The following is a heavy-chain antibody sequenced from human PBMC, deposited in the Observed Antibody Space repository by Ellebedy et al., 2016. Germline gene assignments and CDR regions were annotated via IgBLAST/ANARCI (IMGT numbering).Heavy chain of an antibody. CDR1: GFTFDDYA. CDR2: ITWNSHNI. CDR3: VKKTTGWFDP. D-gene: IGHD4-17*01. Sequence: SLKISCAASGFTFDDYAMHWVRQAPGKGLEWVSGITWNSHNIAYADSVKGRFTISRDNAKKSLYLQMNSLRAEDTALYYCVKKTTGWFDPWGQGTLVIVPS. V-gene: IGHV3-9*01. J-gene: IGHJ5*02.